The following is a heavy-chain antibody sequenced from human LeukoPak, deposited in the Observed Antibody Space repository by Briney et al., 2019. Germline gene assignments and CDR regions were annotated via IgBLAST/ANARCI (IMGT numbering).Heavy chain of an antibody. D-gene: IGHD3-10*01. CDR1: GGSISSYY. Sequence: SETLSLTCTVSGGSISSYYWSWIRQPPEKGLEWIGYIYYSGSTNYNPSLKSRVTISVDTSKNQFSLKLSSVTAADTAMYYCARHSYGSGTYLRFDYWGQGTLVTVSS. V-gene: IGHV4-59*08. J-gene: IGHJ4*02. CDR3: ARHSYGSGTYLRFDY. CDR2: IYYSGST.